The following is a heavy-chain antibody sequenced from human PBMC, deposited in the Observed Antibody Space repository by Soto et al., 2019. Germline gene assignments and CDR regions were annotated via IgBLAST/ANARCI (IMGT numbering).Heavy chain of an antibody. Sequence: GGSLRLSCAASGFIFSNYAMSWVRQAPGKGLDWVSTVSGSGDNTYYADSVKGRFTISRDNSNNTLYLQMYSLTAEDTALYYCARGANHYGSGSYPHFDYWGQGALVTVSS. CDR3: ARGANHYGSGSYPHFDY. CDR1: GFIFSNYA. CDR2: VSGSGDNT. V-gene: IGHV3-23*01. D-gene: IGHD3-10*01. J-gene: IGHJ4*02.